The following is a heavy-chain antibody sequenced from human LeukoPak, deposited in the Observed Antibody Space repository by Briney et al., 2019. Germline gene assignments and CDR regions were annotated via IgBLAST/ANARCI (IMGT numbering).Heavy chain of an antibody. CDR1: GLNFSSYG. D-gene: IGHD3-10*01. CDR2: ISYDGSNK. V-gene: IGHV3-30*18. CDR3: AKEVRSITMVRGTDY. Sequence: GGSLRLSCAASGLNFSSYGMHWVRQAPGKGLEWVEVISYDGSNKYYADSVKGRFTISRDSSKNTLYLQMNSLRAEDTAVYYCAKEVRSITMVRGTDYWGQGTLVTVSS. J-gene: IGHJ4*02.